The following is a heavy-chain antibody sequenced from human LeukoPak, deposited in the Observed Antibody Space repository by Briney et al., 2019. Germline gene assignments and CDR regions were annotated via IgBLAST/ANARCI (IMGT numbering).Heavy chain of an antibody. J-gene: IGHJ4*02. D-gene: IGHD3-10*01. CDR1: GFTLDDYA. Sequence: GRSLRLSCAASGFTLDDYAMHWVRQAPGRGLEWVSLISGDGGSTYYADSVKGRFTISRDNSKNSLYLQMNSLRTEDTALYDCAKDNYGLFDYWGQGTLVTVSS. CDR3: AKDNYGLFDY. CDR2: ISGDGGST. V-gene: IGHV3-43*02.